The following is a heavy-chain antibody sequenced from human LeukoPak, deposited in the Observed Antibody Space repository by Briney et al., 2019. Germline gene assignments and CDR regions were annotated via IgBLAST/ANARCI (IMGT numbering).Heavy chain of an antibody. CDR1: VGSFSGYY. J-gene: IGHJ4*02. CDR2: INHSGST. V-gene: IGHV4-34*01. D-gene: IGHD3-10*01. CDR3: ERGSYFTNYCSGSYYDY. Sequence: PSDTLSLTCAVYVGSFSGYYWSWIRHPPGKGLECLGEINHSGSTNYSPSLKSRVTISVDKAKNQFSLELSSVTAADTAVYYCERGSYFTNYCSGSYYDYWGQGTLVTVSS.